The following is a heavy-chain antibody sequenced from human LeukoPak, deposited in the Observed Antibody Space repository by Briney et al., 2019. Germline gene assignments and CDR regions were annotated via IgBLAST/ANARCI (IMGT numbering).Heavy chain of an antibody. D-gene: IGHD1-26*01. Sequence: SGTLSLTCTVSGGSISSSSYYWGWIRQPPGKGLEWIGSIYYSGSTYYNPSLKSRVTISVDTSKNQFSLKLSSVTAADTAVYYCARGRRRWELLPVNYFDYWSQGTLVTVSS. CDR2: IYYSGST. V-gene: IGHV4-39*07. CDR1: GGSISSSSYY. CDR3: ARGRRRWELLPVNYFDY. J-gene: IGHJ4*02.